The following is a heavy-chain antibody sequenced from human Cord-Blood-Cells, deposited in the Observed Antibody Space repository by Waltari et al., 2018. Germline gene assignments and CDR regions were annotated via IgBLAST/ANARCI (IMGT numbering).Heavy chain of an antibody. CDR1: GFTFSPPG. CDR3: AKDQGSGSYIFDY. D-gene: IGHD1-26*01. CDR2: IWYDGSNK. V-gene: IGHV3-30*18. J-gene: IGHJ4*02. Sequence: QVQLVESGGGVVQPGRSLRLSCPASGFTFSPPGLPWVRQAPGKGLEWVAVIWYDGSNKYYADSVKGRFTISRDNSKNTLYLQMNSLRAEDTAMYYCAKDQGSGSYIFDYWGQGTLVTVSS.